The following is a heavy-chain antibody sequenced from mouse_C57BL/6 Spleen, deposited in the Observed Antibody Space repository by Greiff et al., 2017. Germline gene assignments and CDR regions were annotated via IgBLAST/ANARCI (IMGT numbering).Heavy chain of an antibody. D-gene: IGHD3-3*01. V-gene: IGHV5-17*01. CDR2: ISSCSSTI. CDR3: ARPGRGRRYFDY. Sequence: EVKLVESGGGLVKPGGSLKLSCAASGFTFSDYGMHWVRQAPEKGLEWVAYISSCSSTIDYADTVKGRFTISRDNAKNTLFLQMTSLRSEDTAMYYCARPGRGRRYFDYWGQGTTLTVSS. CDR1: GFTFSDYG. J-gene: IGHJ2*01.